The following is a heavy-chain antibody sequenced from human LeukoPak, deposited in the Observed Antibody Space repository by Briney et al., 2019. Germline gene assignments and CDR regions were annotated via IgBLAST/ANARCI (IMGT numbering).Heavy chain of an antibody. CDR1: GGSISSGGYY. J-gene: IGHJ6*02. Sequence: PSETLSLTCTVSGGSISSGGYYWSWIRQHPGKGLEWIGYIFYSGSSYYNPSLKSRVTISVDTSKNQFSLKLSSVTAADTAVYYCATGTRGYDFWSGYYSSFSEYYYYYGMDVWGQGTTVTVSS. CDR2: IFYSGSS. CDR3: ATGTRGYDFWSGYYSSFSEYYYYYGMDV. V-gene: IGHV4-31*03. D-gene: IGHD3-3*01.